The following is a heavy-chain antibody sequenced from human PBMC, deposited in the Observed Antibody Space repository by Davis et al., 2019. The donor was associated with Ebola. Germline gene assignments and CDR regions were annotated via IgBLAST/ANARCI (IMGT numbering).Heavy chain of an antibody. D-gene: IGHD1-26*01. V-gene: IGHV4-34*01. Sequence: SETLSLTCAVYGGSFSGYYWSWIRQPPGKGLEWIGEIYHSGSTNYNPSLKSRVTISIDTSKNQFSLKLSSVTAADTAVYYCARELGGQSALNYWGQGTLVTVSS. CDR2: IYHSGST. CDR1: GGSFSGYY. CDR3: ARELGGQSALNY. J-gene: IGHJ4*02.